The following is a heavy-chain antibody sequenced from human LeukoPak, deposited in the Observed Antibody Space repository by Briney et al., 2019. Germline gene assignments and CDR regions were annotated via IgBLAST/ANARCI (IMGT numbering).Heavy chain of an antibody. Sequence: PPETLSLTCTVSGGSISSSSYYWGWIRQPPGKGLEWIGSIYYSGSTYYNPSLKSRVTISVDTSKNQFSLKLRSVTAADTAVYYCARVGGITMIVVLITDAFDIWGQGTMVTVSS. CDR2: IYYSGST. CDR3: ARVGGITMIVVLITDAFDI. CDR1: GGSISSSSYY. V-gene: IGHV4-39*07. D-gene: IGHD3-22*01. J-gene: IGHJ3*02.